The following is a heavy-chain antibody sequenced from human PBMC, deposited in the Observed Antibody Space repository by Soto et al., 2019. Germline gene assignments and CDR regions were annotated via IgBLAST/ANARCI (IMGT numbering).Heavy chain of an antibody. Sequence: GQGLEWVSYINTAGSTKYYAESVKGRFTISRDNARNSLFLQMNSLRAEDTAVYYCARAECSSPDCLTAYYSYGLDVWGQGSTVTVSS. CDR2: INTAGSTK. V-gene: IGHV3-48*03. J-gene: IGHJ6*02. D-gene: IGHD3-9*01. CDR3: ARAECSSPDCLTAYYSYGLDV.